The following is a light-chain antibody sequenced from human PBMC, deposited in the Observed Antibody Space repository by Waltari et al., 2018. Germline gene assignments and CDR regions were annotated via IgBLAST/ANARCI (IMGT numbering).Light chain of an antibody. J-gene: IGKJ4*01. CDR2: AAS. CDR3: QQAYYFPFT. CDR1: QGISIW. Sequence: DIQMTQSPSSVSASVGDTVTITCRASQGISIWLAWYQQKAGRTPKLLIYAASSLESGVPSRVSRSGSGTDLTLTITSLQPEDFATYYCQQAYYFPFTFGGGTKVEI. V-gene: IGKV1D-12*01.